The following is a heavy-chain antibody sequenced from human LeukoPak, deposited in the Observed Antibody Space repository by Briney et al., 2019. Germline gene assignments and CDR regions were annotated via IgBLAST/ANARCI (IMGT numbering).Heavy chain of an antibody. CDR2: INPSGGST. CDR1: GYTFTSYY. Sequence: ASVKVSCKASGYTFTSYYMHWVRQAPGQGLKWMGIINPSGGSTSYAQKFQGRVTMTRDMSTSTVYMELSSLRSEDTAVYYCARGGITFGGVIVIPFDYWGQGTLVTVSS. CDR3: ARGGITFGGVIVIPFDY. J-gene: IGHJ4*02. V-gene: IGHV1-46*01. D-gene: IGHD3-16*02.